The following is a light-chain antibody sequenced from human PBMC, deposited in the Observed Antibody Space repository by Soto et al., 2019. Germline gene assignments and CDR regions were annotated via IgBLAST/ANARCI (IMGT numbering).Light chain of an antibody. Sequence: DIQMTQSPSTLSASVGDRVTITCRASQSISIWLAWYQQKPGKAPNILIYAASTLVSGVPSRFSGSGSGTEFTLTTSSLQPDDFATYYCHQYNTYFSWTFGPGTKVEIK. V-gene: IGKV1-5*01. CDR3: HQYNTYFSWT. CDR1: QSISIW. J-gene: IGKJ1*01. CDR2: AAS.